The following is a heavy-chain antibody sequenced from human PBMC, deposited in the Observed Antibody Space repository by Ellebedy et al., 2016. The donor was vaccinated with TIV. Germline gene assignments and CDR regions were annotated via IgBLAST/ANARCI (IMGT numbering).Heavy chain of an antibody. J-gene: IGHJ3*02. CDR3: AKDLIANNGLYEPFDI. CDR2: MNSDGSST. D-gene: IGHD2/OR15-2a*01. CDR1: GFTFGNHW. V-gene: IGHV3-74*01. Sequence: GESLKISXEGSGFTFGNHWMHWVRQAPGKGLVWVSRMNSDGSSTNYADSVKGRFSISRDNSKNTLYLQMNSLRAEDTAVYYCAKDLIANNGLYEPFDIWGQGTMVTVSS.